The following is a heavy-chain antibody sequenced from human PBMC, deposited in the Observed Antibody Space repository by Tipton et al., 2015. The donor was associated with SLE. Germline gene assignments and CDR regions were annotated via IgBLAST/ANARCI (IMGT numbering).Heavy chain of an antibody. CDR1: GGSISSGGYY. D-gene: IGHD1-1*01. Sequence: TLSLTCTVSGGSISSGGYYWSWIRQPPGKGLEWIGYIYYSGSTNYNPSLRSRVTISVDTSKNQLSLQLSSVTTADTAVYYCVRGDPQGLEPFDYWGQGTLVTVSS. CDR3: VRGDPQGLEPFDY. V-gene: IGHV4-61*08. CDR2: IYYSGST. J-gene: IGHJ4*02.